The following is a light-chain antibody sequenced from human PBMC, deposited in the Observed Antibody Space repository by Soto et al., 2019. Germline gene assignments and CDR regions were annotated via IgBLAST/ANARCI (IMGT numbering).Light chain of an antibody. CDR3: QQANSFPIT. Sequence: EGVMTQSPATLSLSPGERATLSCRASQSVSSFLAWYHQIPGQAPRLLIYGASTRATGVPARFSGSGSGTEFTLTISSLQSEDFATYFCQQANSFPITFGQGTRLEIK. CDR2: GAS. CDR1: QSVSSF. V-gene: IGKV3D-15*01. J-gene: IGKJ5*01.